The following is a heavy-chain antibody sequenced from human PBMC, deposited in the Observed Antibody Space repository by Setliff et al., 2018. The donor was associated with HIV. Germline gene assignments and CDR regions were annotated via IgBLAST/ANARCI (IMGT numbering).Heavy chain of an antibody. CDR3: ARHSDFWSEDAFDI. Sequence: PSETLSLTCTVSGGSINNFYRSWIRQPPGKGLEWIGYISTSGSTKYNPSLKSRVTILVDPSNNQFSLRLSSVTAADTAVYYCARHSDFWSEDAFDIWAQGTVVTVSS. D-gene: IGHD3-3*01. CDR2: ISTSGST. CDR1: GGSINNFY. V-gene: IGHV4-4*09. J-gene: IGHJ3*02.